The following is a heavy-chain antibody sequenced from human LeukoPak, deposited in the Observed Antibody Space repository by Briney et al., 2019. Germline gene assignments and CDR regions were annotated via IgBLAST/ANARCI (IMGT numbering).Heavy chain of an antibody. CDR3: AKGYSSGWDYFDY. J-gene: IGHJ4*02. Sequence: PGRSLRLSCAASGFTFSSYGMHWVRQAPGKGLEWVAVISYDGSNKYYADSVKGRFTISRDNSKNTLYLQMNSLRTEDTAVYYCAKGYSSGWDYFDYWGQGTLVTVSA. CDR1: GFTFSSYG. V-gene: IGHV3-30*18. D-gene: IGHD6-19*01. CDR2: ISYDGSNK.